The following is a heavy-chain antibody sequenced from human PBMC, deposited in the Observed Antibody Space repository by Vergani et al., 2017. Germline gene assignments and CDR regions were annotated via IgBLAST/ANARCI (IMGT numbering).Heavy chain of an antibody. D-gene: IGHD3-22*01. Sequence: QVQLVASGGGLVRPGGSLRLSCAASGFIFSDYYMSWIRQPPGKGLEWIGEINHSGSTNYNPSLKSRVTISVDTSKNQFSLKLSSVTAADTAVYYCARADFTMIVDYWGQGTLVTVSS. CDR1: GFIFSDYY. J-gene: IGHJ4*02. V-gene: IGHV4-34*01. CDR2: INHSGST. CDR3: ARADFTMIVDY.